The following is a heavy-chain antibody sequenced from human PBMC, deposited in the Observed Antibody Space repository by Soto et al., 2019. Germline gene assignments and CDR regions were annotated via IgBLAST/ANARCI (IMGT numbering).Heavy chain of an antibody. CDR3: ATSGGGWYLY. V-gene: IGHV1-8*01. CDR1: GYTFSSYD. D-gene: IGHD6-19*01. Sequence: QVQLVQSGAEVQKPGASVKVSCKASGYTFSSYDINWVRQATGQGLEWMGWLNPNSGDTGYAQKFQGRVTLTRNTSINTAYIELSSLTSDDTAVYYCATSGGGWYLYWGQGTLGTVAA. J-gene: IGHJ4*02. CDR2: LNPNSGDT.